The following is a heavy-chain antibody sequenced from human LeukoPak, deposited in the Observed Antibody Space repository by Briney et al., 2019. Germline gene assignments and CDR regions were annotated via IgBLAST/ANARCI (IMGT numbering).Heavy chain of an antibody. CDR1: GDSISGFY. CDR3: ARGGARGSSAFDI. CDR2: IYYSGST. J-gene: IGHJ3*02. Sequence: SENLSLTCTVSGDSISGFYWSWIRPPPGKGLEWIAYIYYSGSTNYNPSLKSRVTILIETSKNQFALNLRSVTAADMAVYYCARGGARGSSAFDIWGQGTMVTVSS. D-gene: IGHD3-10*01. V-gene: IGHV4-59*01.